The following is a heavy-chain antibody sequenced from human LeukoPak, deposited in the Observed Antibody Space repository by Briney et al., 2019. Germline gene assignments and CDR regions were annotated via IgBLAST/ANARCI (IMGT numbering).Heavy chain of an antibody. CDR2: IYHSGST. V-gene: IGHV4-4*02. CDR3: ARADYSNYGWFDP. Sequence: SETLSLTCAVSGGSISNNNWWNWVRQPPGKGLEWIGEIYHSGSTNYNPSLKSRITMSVDKSSNQFSLKLSSVTAADTAVYYCARADYSNYGWFDPWGQGTLVTVSS. J-gene: IGHJ5*02. CDR1: GGSISNNNW. D-gene: IGHD4-11*01.